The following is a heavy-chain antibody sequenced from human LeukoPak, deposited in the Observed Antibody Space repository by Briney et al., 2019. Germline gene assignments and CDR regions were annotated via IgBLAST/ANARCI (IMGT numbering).Heavy chain of an antibody. CDR2: INHSGST. Sequence: SETLSLTCAVYGGSFSGYYWSWIRQPPGKGLEWIGEINHSGSTNYNPSLKSRVTMSVDTSKNQFSLKLSSVTAADTAVYYCARGDDYGDYGDYYYYGMDVWGQGTTVTVSS. D-gene: IGHD4-17*01. J-gene: IGHJ6*02. CDR1: GGSFSGYY. CDR3: ARGDDYGDYGDYYYYGMDV. V-gene: IGHV4-34*01.